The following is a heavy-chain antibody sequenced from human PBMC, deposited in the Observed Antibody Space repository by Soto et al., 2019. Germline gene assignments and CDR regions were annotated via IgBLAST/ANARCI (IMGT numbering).Heavy chain of an antibody. J-gene: IGHJ3*02. CDR1: GFTFSTYG. CDR3: AKEFQWELHAFEI. CDR2: MGNDGITT. D-gene: IGHD1-26*01. V-gene: IGHV3-30*02. Sequence: PGGSLRLSCSASGFTFSTYGMHWVRQAPGKGLEWVAVMGNDGITTFYADSVKGRFTISRDNSKNTLFLQMNSLRADDTAVYYCAKEFQWELHAFEIWGKGTMVNVSS.